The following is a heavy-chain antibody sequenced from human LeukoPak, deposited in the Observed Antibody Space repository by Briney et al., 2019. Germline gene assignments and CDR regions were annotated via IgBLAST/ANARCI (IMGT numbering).Heavy chain of an antibody. D-gene: IGHD6-19*01. V-gene: IGHV1-69*06. CDR2: IIPIFGTA. CDR1: GGTFSSYA. J-gene: IGHJ4*02. Sequence: SVKVSCKASGGTFSSYAISWVRQAPGQGLEWMGGIIPIFGTANYAQKFQGRVTITADKSTSTAHMELSGLRSEDTAVYYCAIGSSGWYMGFDYWGQGTLVTVSS. CDR3: AIGSSGWYMGFDY.